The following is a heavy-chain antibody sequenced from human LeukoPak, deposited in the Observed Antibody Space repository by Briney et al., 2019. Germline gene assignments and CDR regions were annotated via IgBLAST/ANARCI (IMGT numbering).Heavy chain of an antibody. V-gene: IGHV4-34*01. CDR2: INHSGST. CDR3: ARTPRPTTVIDGRIGSGPQGGSFDY. CDR1: GGSSSGYY. J-gene: IGHJ4*02. Sequence: SETLSLTCAVYGGSSSGYYWSWIRQPPGKGLEWIGEINHSGSTNYNPSLKSRVTISVDTSKNQFSLKLSSVTAADTAVYYCARTPRPTTVIDGRIGSGPQGGSFDYWGQGTLVTVSS. D-gene: IGHD4-11*01.